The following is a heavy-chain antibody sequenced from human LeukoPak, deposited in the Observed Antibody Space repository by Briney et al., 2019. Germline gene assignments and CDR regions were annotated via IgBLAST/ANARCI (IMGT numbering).Heavy chain of an antibody. Sequence: GGSLGLSCAASGFTFSSYSMNWVRQAPGKGLEWVSSISSSSSYIYYADSVKGRFTISRDNAKNSLYLQMNSLRAEDTAVYYCARDRKYSSSPLNWGQGTLVTVSS. CDR1: GFTFSSYS. J-gene: IGHJ4*02. V-gene: IGHV3-21*01. D-gene: IGHD6-6*01. CDR2: ISSSSSYI. CDR3: ARDRKYSSSPLN.